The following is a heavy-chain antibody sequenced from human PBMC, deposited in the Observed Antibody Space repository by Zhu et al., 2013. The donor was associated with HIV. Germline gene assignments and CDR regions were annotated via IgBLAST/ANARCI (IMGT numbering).Heavy chain of an antibody. J-gene: IGHJ5*02. Sequence: QVQLVQSGAEVKKPGSSVKVSCKASGGTFSSYTISWVRQAPGQGLEWMGRIIPILGIANYAQKFQGRVTITADKSTSTAYMELSSLRSEDTAVYYCASEHYGDSCWFDPWGQGTLVTVSS. D-gene: IGHD4-17*01. V-gene: IGHV1-69*02. CDR3: ASEHYGDSCWFDP. CDR2: IIPILGIA. CDR1: GGTFSSYT.